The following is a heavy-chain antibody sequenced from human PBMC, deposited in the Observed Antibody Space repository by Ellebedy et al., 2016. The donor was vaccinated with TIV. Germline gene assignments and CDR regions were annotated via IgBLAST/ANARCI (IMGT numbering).Heavy chain of an antibody. D-gene: IGHD6-19*01. V-gene: IGHV4-59*01. CDR3: ARSSGWDRFDY. Sequence: MPSETLSLTFTVPGGSTSSYYWSWIRQPPGKGLERLGYIYYSGSTNYNPSLKSRVTIAVDTSKKQISLKLSSVTAADTAVYYCARSSGWDRFDYWGQGTLVTVSS. CDR1: GGSTSSYY. J-gene: IGHJ4*02. CDR2: IYYSGST.